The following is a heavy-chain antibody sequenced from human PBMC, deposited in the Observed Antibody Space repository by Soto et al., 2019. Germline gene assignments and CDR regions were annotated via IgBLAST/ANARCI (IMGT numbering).Heavy chain of an antibody. CDR2: IYYSGST. J-gene: IGHJ4*02. V-gene: IGHV4-59*01. CDR3: ARGITIFGVVPGY. D-gene: IGHD3-3*01. Sequence: ETLSLTCTVSGGSISSYYWSWIRQPPGKGLEWIGYIYYSGSTNYNPSLKSRVTISVDTSKNQFSLKLSSVTAADTAVYYCARGITIFGVVPGYWGQGTLVTVSS. CDR1: GGSISSYY.